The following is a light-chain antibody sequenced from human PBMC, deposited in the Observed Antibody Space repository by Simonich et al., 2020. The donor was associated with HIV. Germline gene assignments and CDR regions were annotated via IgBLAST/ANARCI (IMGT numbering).Light chain of an antibody. CDR2: GNG. J-gene: IGLJ3*02. CDR3: QSYDSSLSGSV. V-gene: IGLV1-40*01. Sequence: QSVLTQPPSVSGAPGQRVTISCTGSSSNIGAGYDVHWYQQLPGTAPNLPIDGNGNRPSGVPDRFSGSKSGTSASLAITGLQAEDEADYYCQSYDSSLSGSVFGGGTKLTVL. CDR1: SSNIGAGYD.